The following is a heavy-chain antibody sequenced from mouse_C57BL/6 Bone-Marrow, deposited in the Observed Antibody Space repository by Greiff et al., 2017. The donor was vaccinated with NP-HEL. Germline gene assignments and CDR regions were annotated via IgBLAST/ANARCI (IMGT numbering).Heavy chain of an antibody. V-gene: IGHV1-69*01. J-gene: IGHJ2*03. CDR1: GYTFTSYW. Sequence: QVQLQQSGAELVMPGASVKLSCKASGYTFTSYWMHWVKQRPGQGLEWIGEIDPSDSYTNYNQKFKGKSTLTVDKSSSTAYMQLSSLTSEDSAVYYCAREGNDVDDGGRGTGLTVTA. CDR2: IDPSDSYT. CDR3: AREGNDVDD. D-gene: IGHD2-2*01.